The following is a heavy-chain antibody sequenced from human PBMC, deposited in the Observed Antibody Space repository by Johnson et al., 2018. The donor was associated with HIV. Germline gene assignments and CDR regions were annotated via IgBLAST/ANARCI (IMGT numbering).Heavy chain of an antibody. J-gene: IGHJ3*02. CDR2: IGYDGNDK. CDR3: ARVRIGRENAFDI. CDR1: GFTFRSYA. D-gene: IGHD1-26*01. V-gene: IGHV3-30*04. Sequence: QMLLVESGGDVVQPGRSLRLSCAASGFTFRSYAMHWVRQAPGKGLEWVAAIGYDGNDKDYADAGKGRFTISRDNSRNTLYLPLNSLRAVDTAVYYCARVRIGRENAFDIWGQGTMVTVSS.